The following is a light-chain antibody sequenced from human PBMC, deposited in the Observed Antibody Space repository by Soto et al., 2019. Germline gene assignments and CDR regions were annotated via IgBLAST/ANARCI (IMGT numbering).Light chain of an antibody. J-gene: IGLJ1*01. CDR2: DVC. Sequence: QSALTQPASVSGSPGQSITISCTGTSSDVGGYNYVSWYQQHPGKAPKLMIYDVCNRPSGVSNRFSGSKSGNTASLTISGLQAEDEADYYCSSYTSSSTLPQVFGTGTKLTVL. CDR1: SSDVGGYNY. V-gene: IGLV2-14*01. CDR3: SSYTSSSTLPQV.